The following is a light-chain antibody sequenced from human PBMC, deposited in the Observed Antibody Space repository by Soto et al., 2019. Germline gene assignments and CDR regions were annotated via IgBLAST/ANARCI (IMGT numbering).Light chain of an antibody. J-gene: IGLJ2*01. V-gene: IGLV1-51*01. CDR2: DNN. Sequence: QSVLTQPPSVSAAPGQKVTISCSGSSSNIGSNYVSWYQHLPGTAPKLLIYDNNKRPSGIPDRFSGSKFGTSATLGITGLQTGDEADYYCGTWDSRMSAVVFGGGTKLTVL. CDR1: SSNIGSNY. CDR3: GTWDSRMSAVV.